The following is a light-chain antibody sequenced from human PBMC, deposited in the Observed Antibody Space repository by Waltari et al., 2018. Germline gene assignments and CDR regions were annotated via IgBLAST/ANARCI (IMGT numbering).Light chain of an antibody. CDR1: QGISTY. V-gene: IGKV1-9*01. Sequence: IRLTQYPSSLSASDGDTVTITCLASQGISTYLAWLQQKPGRAPKVLIFEASTLQSGVPSRFSGSGSGIDFTLTISSLQPEDVATYYCQQFHDYPWTFGQGTKVEIK. CDR3: QQFHDYPWT. CDR2: EAS. J-gene: IGKJ1*01.